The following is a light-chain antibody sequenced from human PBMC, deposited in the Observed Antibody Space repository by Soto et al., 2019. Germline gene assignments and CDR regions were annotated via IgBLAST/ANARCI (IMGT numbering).Light chain of an antibody. CDR2: DAS. Sequence: DIQMTQSPSTLSASVGDRVTITCRASQSISSWLAWYQQKPGKAPKVLIYDASNLESGVPSRFSGSGSGTEFTLTISSLQPDDSATYHCQQYSSYWTFGQGTRLEIK. V-gene: IGKV1-5*01. J-gene: IGKJ5*01. CDR3: QQYSSYWT. CDR1: QSISSW.